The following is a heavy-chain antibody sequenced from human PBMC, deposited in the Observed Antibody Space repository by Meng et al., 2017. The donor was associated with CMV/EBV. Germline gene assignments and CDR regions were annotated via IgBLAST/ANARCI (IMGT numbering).Heavy chain of an antibody. CDR1: GFTFSDYY. CDR3: ARTPKYQRAFDI. J-gene: IGHJ3*02. Sequence: GESLKISCAASGFTFSDYYMSWIRQAPGKGLEWVSYISSSGSTIYYADSVKGRFTISRDSAKNSLYLQMNSLRAEDTAVYYCARTPKYQRAFDIWGQGTMVTVS. V-gene: IGHV3-11*01. D-gene: IGHD2-2*01. CDR2: ISSSGSTI.